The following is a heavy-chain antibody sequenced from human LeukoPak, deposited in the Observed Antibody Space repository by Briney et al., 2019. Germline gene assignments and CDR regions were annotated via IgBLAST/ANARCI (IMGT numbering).Heavy chain of an antibody. CDR1: GGSISSGGYY. CDR2: IYYSGST. J-gene: IGHJ4*02. Sequence: SETLSLTYTVSGGSISSGGYYWSWIRQHPGKGLEWIGYIYYSGSTYYNPSLKSRVTISVDTSKNQFSLKLSSVTAADTAVYYCARDQFPGYYFDYWGQGTLVTVSS. V-gene: IGHV4-31*03. CDR3: ARDQFPGYYFDY.